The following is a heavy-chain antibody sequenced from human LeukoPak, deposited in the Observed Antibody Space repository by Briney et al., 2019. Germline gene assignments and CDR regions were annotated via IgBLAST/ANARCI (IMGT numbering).Heavy chain of an antibody. CDR3: AADPTLSSAYDYYYGMDV. Sequence: ASVKVSCKASGFTFTSSAVQWVRQARGQRLEWIGWIVVGSGNTDYPQKFQERVTITRDMSTSTAYMELSSLRPEDTAVYYCAADPTLSSAYDYYYGMDVWGQGTTVTVSS. D-gene: IGHD5-12*01. V-gene: IGHV1-58*01. J-gene: IGHJ6*02. CDR2: IVVGSGNT. CDR1: GFTFTSSA.